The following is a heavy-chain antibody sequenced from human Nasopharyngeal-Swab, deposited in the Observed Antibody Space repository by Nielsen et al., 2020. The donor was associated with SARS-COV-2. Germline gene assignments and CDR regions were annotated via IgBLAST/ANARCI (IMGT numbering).Heavy chain of an antibody. CDR1: GDTFTGDD. CDR2: MNPNSGNT. J-gene: IGHJ6*02. Sequence: ASVKVSCRASGDTFTGDDMDWVRQARAQGREWLGWMNPNSGNTCYAQKFQGRVTMTRNTSIRTAYMELGSLRSEDTAVYYCATQEIVVVPAAMRDYYYYGMDVWGQGTTVTVSS. CDR3: ATQEIVVVPAAMRDYYYYGMDV. D-gene: IGHD2-2*01. V-gene: IGHV1-8*02.